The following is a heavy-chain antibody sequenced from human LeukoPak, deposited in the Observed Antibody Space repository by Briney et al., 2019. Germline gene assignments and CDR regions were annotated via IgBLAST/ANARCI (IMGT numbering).Heavy chain of an antibody. CDR2: IRSKAYGGST. CDR1: GFTFGDYA. D-gene: IGHD4-11*01. J-gene: IGHJ4*02. CDR3: TREQLSHDYGNLYFVY. Sequence: PGRSLRLSCTASGFTFGDYAMSWFRQAPGKGLEWVGFIRSKAYGGSTAYAASVIGRFTISRDDSKSIAYLQMNSLKPEDTAVYYCTREQLSHDYGNLYFVYWGEGTLVTVSS. V-gene: IGHV3-49*03.